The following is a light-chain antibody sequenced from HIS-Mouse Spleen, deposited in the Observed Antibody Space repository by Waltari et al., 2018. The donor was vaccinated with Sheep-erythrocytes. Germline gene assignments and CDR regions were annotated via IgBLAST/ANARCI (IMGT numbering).Light chain of an antibody. CDR2: QDS. V-gene: IGLV3-1*01. CDR3: QAWDSSTAWV. J-gene: IGLJ3*02. CDR1: TLGDKY. Sequence: SYELTQPPSVSVSPGQTASIPCSGDTLGDKYACWYQQNPGQSPVLVIYQDSKRPSGIPERFSGSNSGNTATLTISGTQAMDEADYYCQAWDSSTAWVFGGGTKLTVL.